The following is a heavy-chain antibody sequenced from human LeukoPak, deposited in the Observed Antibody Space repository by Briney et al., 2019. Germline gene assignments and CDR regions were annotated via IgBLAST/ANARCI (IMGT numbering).Heavy chain of an antibody. J-gene: IGHJ3*02. D-gene: IGHD6-6*01. CDR1: GFTFSSYS. CDR3: ATLSSSSQAFDI. V-gene: IGHV3-48*04. CDR2: ISSSSSTI. Sequence: GGSLRLSCAASGFTFSSYSMNWVRQAPGKGLEWVSYISSSSSTIYYADSVKGRFTISRDNAKNSLYLQMNSLRAEDTAVYYCATLSSSSQAFDIWGQGTMVTVSS.